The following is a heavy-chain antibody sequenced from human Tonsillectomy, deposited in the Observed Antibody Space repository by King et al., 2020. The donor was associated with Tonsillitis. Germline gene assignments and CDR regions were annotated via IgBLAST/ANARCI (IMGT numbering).Heavy chain of an antibody. J-gene: IGHJ4*02. V-gene: IGHV3-23*04. CDR3: VKHSGRHSGGE. CDR1: GFTFTSYA. Sequence: VQLVESGGALVQPGGSLRLSCAASGFTFTSYAMSWVRQAPGKGLEWVSSISDSGGSTFYADSVKGRFTISRDNSKNTLYLQMNSLTAEDTAVYYCVKHSGRHSGGEGGQGTLVTVSS. CDR2: ISDSGGST. D-gene: IGHD1-26*01.